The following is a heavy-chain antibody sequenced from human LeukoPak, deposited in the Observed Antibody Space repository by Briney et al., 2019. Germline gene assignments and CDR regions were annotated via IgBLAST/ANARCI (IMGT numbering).Heavy chain of an antibody. CDR1: HYSISSGYY. J-gene: IGHJ4*02. CDR3: ARGGGDFSSWVDY. Sequence: SETLSLTCTVSHYSISSGYYWGWIRQPPGKGLEWIGTIYRNGSTYFNPSLKSRVTISVDTSKNQFSLKLSSVTAADTAVYYCARGGGDFSSWVDYWGQGTLVTVSS. V-gene: IGHV4-38-2*02. D-gene: IGHD6-13*01. CDR2: IYRNGST.